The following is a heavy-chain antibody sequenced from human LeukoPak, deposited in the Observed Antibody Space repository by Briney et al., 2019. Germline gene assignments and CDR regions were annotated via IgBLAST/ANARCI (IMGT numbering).Heavy chain of an antibody. CDR3: ARVWGLAVAGGEIEY. CDR2: ISSSGTTI. CDR1: GFTFSTYE. D-gene: IGHD6-13*01. J-gene: IGHJ4*02. V-gene: IGHV3-48*03. Sequence: GGSLRLSCVASGFTFSTYEMTWVRQAPGKGLEWVSYISSSGTTIYYADSVKGRFTISRDNAKNSLYLQMNSLRDEDTAVYYCARVWGLAVAGGEIEYWGQGTLVTVSS.